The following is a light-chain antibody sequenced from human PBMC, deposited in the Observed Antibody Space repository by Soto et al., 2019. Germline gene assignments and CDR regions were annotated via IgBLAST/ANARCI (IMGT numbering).Light chain of an antibody. CDR3: QQYGSSPGFT. J-gene: IGKJ3*01. V-gene: IGKV3-20*01. Sequence: EIVVTQSPGTLSLSPGERATLSCRASQSVSSSYLAWYQQKPGQAPRLLIYGASSRATGIPDRFSGSGSGTDFTLTISRLEPEDFAVYYCQQYGSSPGFTFVPGTKVDIK. CDR1: QSVSSSY. CDR2: GAS.